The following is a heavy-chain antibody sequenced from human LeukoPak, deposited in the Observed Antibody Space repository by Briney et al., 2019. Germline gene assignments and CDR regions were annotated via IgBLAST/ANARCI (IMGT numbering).Heavy chain of an antibody. J-gene: IGHJ4*02. D-gene: IGHD5-18*01. Sequence: GASVKVSCKASGYTFTCYYMHWVRQAPGQGLEWMGWINPNSGGTNYAQKFQGRATMTRDTSISTAYMELSRLRSDDTAVYYCARDKAMVSYYFDYWGQGTLVTVSS. CDR2: INPNSGGT. CDR1: GYTFTCYY. CDR3: ARDKAMVSYYFDY. V-gene: IGHV1-2*02.